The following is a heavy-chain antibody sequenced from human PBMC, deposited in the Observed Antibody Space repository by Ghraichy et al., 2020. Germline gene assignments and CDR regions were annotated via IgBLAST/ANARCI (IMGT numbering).Heavy chain of an antibody. Sequence: GESLNISCAASGFTFSSYGMHWVRQAPGKGLEWVAVIWYDGSNKYYADSVKGRFTISRDNSKNTLYLQMNSLRAEDTAVYYCARDRAPLGPEVGVCGYWGQGTLVTVSS. CDR3: ARDRAPLGPEVGVCGY. CDR2: IWYDGSNK. V-gene: IGHV3-33*01. D-gene: IGHD2-15*01. CDR1: GFTFSSYG. J-gene: IGHJ4*02.